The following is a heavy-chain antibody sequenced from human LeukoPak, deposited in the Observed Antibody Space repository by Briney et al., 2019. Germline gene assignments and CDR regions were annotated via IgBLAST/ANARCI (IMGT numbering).Heavy chain of an antibody. CDR1: GGSISSYY. CDR3: ARGGWSVDY. Sequence: SETLSLTCTVSGGSISSYYWSWIRQPAGKGLEWIGRIYTSGSTNYSPPLNSRVTISVDTSRNQFSLKLNSVTAADTAVYYCARGGWSVDYWGQGTLVTVSS. J-gene: IGHJ4*02. CDR2: IYTSGST. V-gene: IGHV4-4*07. D-gene: IGHD6-19*01.